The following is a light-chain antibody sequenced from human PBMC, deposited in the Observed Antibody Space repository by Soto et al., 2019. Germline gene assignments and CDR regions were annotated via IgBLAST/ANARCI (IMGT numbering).Light chain of an antibody. CDR3: YSYTSSNPFV. J-gene: IGLJ1*01. CDR1: SSDVGSYNL. V-gene: IGLV2-23*03. CDR2: EGS. Sequence: QSVLTQPASVSGSPGQSITISCTGTSSDVGSYNLVSWYQQYPGKAPKLMIYEGSKRPSGISNRFSASKSGNTASLTISGLQAEDEADYYCYSYTSSNPFVFGTGTKVTVL.